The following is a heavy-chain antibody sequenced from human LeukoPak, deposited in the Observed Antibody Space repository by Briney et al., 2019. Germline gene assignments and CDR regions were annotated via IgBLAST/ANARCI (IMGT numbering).Heavy chain of an antibody. Sequence: PSETLSLTCAVYGGSFSGYYWSWIRQPPGKGLEWIGEINHSGSTNYNPSLKSRVTISVDTSKNQFSLKLSSVTAADTAVYYCARERRGYSSGWYVDYWGQGTLVTVSS. J-gene: IGHJ4*02. V-gene: IGHV4-34*01. CDR2: INHSGST. CDR1: GGSFSGYY. D-gene: IGHD6-19*01. CDR3: ARERRGYSSGWYVDY.